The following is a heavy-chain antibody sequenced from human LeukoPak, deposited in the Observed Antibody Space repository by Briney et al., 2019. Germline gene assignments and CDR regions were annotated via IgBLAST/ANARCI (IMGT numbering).Heavy chain of an antibody. Sequence: SETLSLTCTVSGCSISNYYWTWIRQPPGKELEWIGYIYSSGSTNYNPSLKSRVTLFLNTSENHFPQQQMTMTTADTAVSYCAGSYYFDSSGYKQYSFDIWGQGTMVTVSS. CDR3: AGSYYFDSSGYKQYSFDI. D-gene: IGHD3-22*01. J-gene: IGHJ3*02. CDR2: IYSSGST. CDR1: GCSISNYY. V-gene: IGHV4-4*08.